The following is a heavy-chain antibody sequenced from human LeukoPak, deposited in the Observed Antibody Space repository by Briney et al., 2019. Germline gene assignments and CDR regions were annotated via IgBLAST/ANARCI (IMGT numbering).Heavy chain of an antibody. CDR1: GFTFSSYA. CDR2: ISGSGGST. J-gene: IGHJ6*02. V-gene: IGHV3-23*01. CDR3: ARDSESVYYYGMDV. Sequence: PGGSLRLSCAAAGFTFSSYAMSWVRQAPGKGLEWVSAISGSGGSTNYADSVKGRFTISRDNSKNTLYLQMNSLRAEDTAVYYCARDSESVYYYGMDVWGQGTTVTVSS.